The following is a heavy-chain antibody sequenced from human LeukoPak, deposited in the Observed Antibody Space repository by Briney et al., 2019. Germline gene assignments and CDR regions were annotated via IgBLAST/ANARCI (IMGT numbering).Heavy chain of an antibody. CDR3: ARSRGNPRGYFDL. Sequence: SGTLSLTCAVYGGSFSGYYWSWIRQPPGKGLEWIGEINHSGSTNYNPSLKSRVTISVDTSKNQFSLQLSSVTAADTAVYYCARSRGNPRGYFDLWGRGTLVPVSS. CDR2: INHSGST. V-gene: IGHV4-34*01. J-gene: IGHJ2*01. D-gene: IGHD1-14*01. CDR1: GGSFSGYY.